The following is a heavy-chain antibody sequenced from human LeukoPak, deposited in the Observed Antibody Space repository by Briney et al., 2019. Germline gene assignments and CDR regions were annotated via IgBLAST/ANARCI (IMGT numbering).Heavy chain of an antibody. V-gene: IGHV3-23*01. D-gene: IGHD3-10*01. CDR3: AKSESWFGEFVWFDP. Sequence: GGSLRLSCAASGFTFSSYWMSWVRQAPGKGLEWVSAISGSGGSTYYADSVKGRFTISRDNSKNTLYLQMNSLRAEDTAVYYCAKSESWFGEFVWFDPWGQGTLVTVSS. J-gene: IGHJ5*02. CDR1: GFTFSSYW. CDR2: ISGSGGST.